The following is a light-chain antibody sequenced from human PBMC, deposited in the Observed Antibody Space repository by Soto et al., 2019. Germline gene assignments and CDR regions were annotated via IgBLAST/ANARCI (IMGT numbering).Light chain of an antibody. Sequence: QSVLTQPPSVSGAPGQRVTISCTGGSSNIGAGYEVHWYQQLPGTAPKLLIYGNSNRPSGVPDRFSGSKSDTSASLAITGLQAEDEADYHCQSYDSSLSGYVFGGGTKLTVL. V-gene: IGLV1-40*01. J-gene: IGLJ7*01. CDR3: QSYDSSLSGYV. CDR1: SSNIGAGYE. CDR2: GNS.